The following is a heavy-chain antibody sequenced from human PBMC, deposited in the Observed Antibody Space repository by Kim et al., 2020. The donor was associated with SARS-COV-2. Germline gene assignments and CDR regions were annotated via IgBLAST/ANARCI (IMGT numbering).Heavy chain of an antibody. CDR1: GGSISSGGYS. V-gene: IGHV4-30-2*01. D-gene: IGHD2-21*02. J-gene: IGHJ6*03. CDR2: IYHSGST. CDR3: ARGESGNSYYYYYYMDV. Sequence: SETLSLTCAVSGGSISSGGYSWSWIRQPPGKGLEWIGYIYHSGSTYYNPSLKSRVTISVDRSKNQFSLKLSSVTAADTAVYYCARGESGNSYYYYYYMDVWGKGTTVTVSS.